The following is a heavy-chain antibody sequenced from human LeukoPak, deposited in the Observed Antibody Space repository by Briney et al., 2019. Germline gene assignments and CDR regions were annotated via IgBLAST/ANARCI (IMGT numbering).Heavy chain of an antibody. D-gene: IGHD6-13*01. CDR2: ISGSGGST. CDR3: VRQWGSDTSGWYYYMDV. V-gene: IGHV3-23*01. Sequence: GGSLRLSRAASGFTFSSYAMSWVRQAPGKGLEWVSAISGSGGSTYYADSVKGRFTISRDNSKNTLYLQMNSLRAEDTAVYYCVRQWGSDTSGWYYYMDVWGKGTAVTVS. J-gene: IGHJ6*03. CDR1: GFTFSSYA.